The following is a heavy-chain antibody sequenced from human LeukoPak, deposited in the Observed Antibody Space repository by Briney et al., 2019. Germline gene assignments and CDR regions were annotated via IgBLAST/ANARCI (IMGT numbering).Heavy chain of an antibody. J-gene: IGHJ4*02. V-gene: IGHV3-7*01. CDR1: GFTFSSYW. Sequence: GGSLRLSCAASGFTFSSYWMSWVRQAPGKGLEWVANIKQDGSEKYYMDSVKGRFTISRDNAKNSLYLQMNSLRAEDTAVYYCARDRPRGYSYGTVVDYWGQGTLVTVSS. CDR2: IKQDGSEK. D-gene: IGHD5-18*01. CDR3: ARDRPRGYSYGTVVDY.